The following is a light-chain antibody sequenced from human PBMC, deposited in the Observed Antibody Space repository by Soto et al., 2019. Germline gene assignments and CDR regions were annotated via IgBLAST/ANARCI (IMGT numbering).Light chain of an antibody. CDR2: SNN. J-gene: IGLJ1*01. CDR3: AAWDDSLNGYV. Sequence: SALTHPPSSSGTPVQRVTISCSGISSNIGSNTVNWYQQLPGTAPKLLIYSNNQRPSGVPDRFSGSKSGTSASLAISGLQSEDEADYYCAAWDDSLNGYVFGTGTKVTVL. V-gene: IGLV1-44*01. CDR1: SSNIGSNT.